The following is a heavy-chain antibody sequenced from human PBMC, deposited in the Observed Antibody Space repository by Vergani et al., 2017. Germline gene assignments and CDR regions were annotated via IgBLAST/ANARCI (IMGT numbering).Heavy chain of an antibody. CDR3: ARSRGGGNNYDRVYYYGMDV. CDR2: IIPIFGTA. D-gene: IGHD3-22*01. CDR1: GGTFSSYA. V-gene: IGHV1-69*12. Sequence: QVQLVQSGAEVKKPGSSVKVSCKASGGTFSSYAISWVRQAPGQGLEWMGGIIPIFGTANYAQKFQGRVTITADESTSTAYMEMRSLRSEDTAVYYCARSRGGGNNYDRVYYYGMDVWDEGTTVTVSS. J-gene: IGHJ6*04.